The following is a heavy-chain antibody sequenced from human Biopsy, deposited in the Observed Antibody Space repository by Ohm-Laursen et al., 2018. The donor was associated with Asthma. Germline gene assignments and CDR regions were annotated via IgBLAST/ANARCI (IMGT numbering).Heavy chain of an antibody. J-gene: IGHJ6*02. V-gene: IGHV3-30*03. CDR3: ARVAVGSSWVYFYYGMDV. Sequence: SLRLSCTASGITFSSFGMHWVRQAPGKGLEWVAVISFDGIHKYYADSVKGRYTVSRDNSQNTLNLEMTSLKAEDTALYYCARVAVGSSWVYFYYGMDVWGQGTTVTVSS. CDR2: ISFDGIHK. D-gene: IGHD6-13*01. CDR1: GITFSSFG.